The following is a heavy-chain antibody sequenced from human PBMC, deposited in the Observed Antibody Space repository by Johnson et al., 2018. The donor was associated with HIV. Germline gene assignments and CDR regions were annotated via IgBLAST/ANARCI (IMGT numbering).Heavy chain of an antibody. V-gene: IGHV3-20*01. CDR1: GFIFDEYG. J-gene: IGHJ3*02. CDR2: INWNGGRT. CDR3: ARDREYDSGCTHSFDI. D-gene: IGHD3-22*01. Sequence: MLLVESGGTVVRPGGSLRLSCAASGFIFDEYGMNWVRQAPGKGLEWVSTINWNGGRTGYAASVKARFTISRDSAKTSLYLQMNRLRSEDTALYDCARDREYDSGCTHSFDIGGQGPMVTVSS.